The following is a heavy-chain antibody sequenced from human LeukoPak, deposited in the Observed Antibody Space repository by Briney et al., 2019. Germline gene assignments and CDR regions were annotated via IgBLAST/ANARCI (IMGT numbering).Heavy chain of an antibody. J-gene: IGHJ3*02. CDR2: INAGNGNT. V-gene: IGHV1-3*01. CDR1: GYTFTSYA. CDR3: ARSHYYDSSGYYYGHAFDI. D-gene: IGHD3-22*01. Sequence: ASVKASCKASGYTFTSYAMHWVRQAPGQRLEWMGWINAGNGNTKYSQKFQGRVTITRDTSASTAYMELSSLRSEDTAVYYCARSHYYDSSGYYYGHAFDIWGQGTMVTVSS.